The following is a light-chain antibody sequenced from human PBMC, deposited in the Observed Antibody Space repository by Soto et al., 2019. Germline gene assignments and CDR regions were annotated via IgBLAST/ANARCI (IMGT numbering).Light chain of an antibody. J-gene: IGKJ1*01. V-gene: IGKV3D-15*01. CDR1: QSVSSN. Sequence: EIVMTQSPATLSVSPGERATLSCRASQSVSSNLAWYQQKPGQAPRLLIYDASNRATGIPARFSGSGSGTEFTLTISSLQSEDFAVDYCQQYNNWWTFGQGTQVDIK. CDR3: QQYNNWWT. CDR2: DAS.